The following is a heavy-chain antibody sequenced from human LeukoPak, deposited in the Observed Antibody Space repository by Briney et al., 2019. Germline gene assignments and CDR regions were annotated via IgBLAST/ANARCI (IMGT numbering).Heavy chain of an antibody. CDR3: ARVRDTYYYDSSGYWDFDY. D-gene: IGHD3-22*01. V-gene: IGHV1-18*01. CDR1: GYTFTSYG. Sequence: ASVNVSCEASGYTFTSYGISWVRQAPGQGLEWMGWISAYNGNTNYAQKLQGRVTMTTDTSTSTAYMELRSLRSDDTAVYYCARVRDTYYYDSSGYWDFDYWGQGTLVTVSS. J-gene: IGHJ4*02. CDR2: ISAYNGNT.